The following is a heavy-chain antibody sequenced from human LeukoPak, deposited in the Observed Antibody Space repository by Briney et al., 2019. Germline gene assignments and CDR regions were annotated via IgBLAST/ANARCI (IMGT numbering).Heavy chain of an antibody. V-gene: IGHV1-18*01. D-gene: IGHD4-23*01. Sequence: ASVKVSCXASGYTFTSYGISWVRQAPGQGLEWMGWISAYNGNTNYAQKLQGRVTMTTDTSTSTAYMELRSLRSDDTAVYYCARGVLNMTTVVTPDYWGQGTLVTVSS. CDR1: GYTFTSYG. CDR2: ISAYNGNT. J-gene: IGHJ4*02. CDR3: ARGVLNMTTVVTPDY.